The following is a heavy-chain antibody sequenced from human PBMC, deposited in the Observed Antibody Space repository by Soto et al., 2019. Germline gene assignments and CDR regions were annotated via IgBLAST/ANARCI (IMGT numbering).Heavy chain of an antibody. CDR2: ISAYNGNT. V-gene: IGHV1-18*01. J-gene: IGHJ5*02. Sequence: ASVKVSCKASGYTFTSYGISWVRQAPGQGLEWMGWISAYNGNTNYAQKLQDRVTMTTDTSTSTAYMELRSLRSDDTAVYYCARDYYDSSGYYVNWFDPWGQGTLVTVSS. CDR3: ARDYYDSSGYYVNWFDP. CDR1: GYTFTSYG. D-gene: IGHD3-22*01.